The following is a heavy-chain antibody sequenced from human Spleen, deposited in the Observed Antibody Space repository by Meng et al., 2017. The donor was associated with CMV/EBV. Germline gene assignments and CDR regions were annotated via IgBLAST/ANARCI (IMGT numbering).Heavy chain of an antibody. CDR1: GFTFSTYA. D-gene: IGHD2-2*01. CDR2: ISSSGGNT. Sequence: GESLKISCAASGFTFSTYAMSWVRQAPGKGLEWVSAISSSGGNTYYSDSVKVRFTISRDNSKNTLYLQMNSLRPEDTAVYYCAKGDQPSYYYGMDVWGQGTTVTVSS. J-gene: IGHJ6*02. V-gene: IGHV3-23*01. CDR3: AKGDQPSYYYGMDV.